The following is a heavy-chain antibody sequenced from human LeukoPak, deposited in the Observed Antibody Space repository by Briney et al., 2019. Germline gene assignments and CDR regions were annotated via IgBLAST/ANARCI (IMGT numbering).Heavy chain of an antibody. J-gene: IGHJ5*02. CDR1: GYTFTSYY. V-gene: IGHV1-46*01. CDR3: ARVDGPRVLRYFDRGRNWFDP. Sequence: ASVKVSCKASGYTFTSYYMHWVRQAPGQGLEWMGIINPSGGSTSYAQKFQGRVTMTRDTSTSTVYMELSSLRSEDTAAYYCARVDGPRVLRYFDRGRNWFDPRGQGTLVTVSS. CDR2: INPSGGST. D-gene: IGHD3-9*01.